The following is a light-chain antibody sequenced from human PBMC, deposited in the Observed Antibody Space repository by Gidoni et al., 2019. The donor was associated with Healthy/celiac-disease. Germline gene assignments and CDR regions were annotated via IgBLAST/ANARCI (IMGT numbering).Light chain of an antibody. CDR2: GAS. CDR1: QRVSNSY. V-gene: IGKV3-20*01. CDR3: QQYGSSPPMYT. J-gene: IGKJ2*01. Sequence: VLTQSPGTLSLSPGERATLSCRTSQRVSNSYLAWYQQKPGQAPRLLIYGASSRATGIPDRFSGRGSGTDFTLTISRLEPEDFAVYYCQQYGSSPPMYTFGQGTKLEIK.